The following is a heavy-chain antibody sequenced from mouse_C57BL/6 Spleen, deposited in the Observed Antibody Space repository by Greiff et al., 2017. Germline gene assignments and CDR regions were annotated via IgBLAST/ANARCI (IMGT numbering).Heavy chain of an antibody. CDR2: INPNNGGT. CDR1: GYTFTDYY. CDR3: ARWDFDY. Sequence: VVEPGASVKISCKASGYTFTDYYMNWVKQSHGKSLEWIGDINPNNGGTSYNQKFKGKATLTVDKSSSTAYMELRSLTSEDSAVYYCARWDFDYWGQGTTLTVSS. J-gene: IGHJ2*01. V-gene: IGHV1-26*01.